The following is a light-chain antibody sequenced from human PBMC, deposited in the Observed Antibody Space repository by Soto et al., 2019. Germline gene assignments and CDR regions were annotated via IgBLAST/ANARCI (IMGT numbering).Light chain of an antibody. Sequence: AIRMTQSPSSLSASTGDRVTITCRASQGISSYLAWYQQKRGKAPKLLIYAASTLQSRVPSKYSGSGSGTDFNLTISCLQSEDVATYYCQQYYSYPGTFGLGTKVDIK. CDR2: AAS. V-gene: IGKV1-8*01. CDR3: QQYYSYPGT. J-gene: IGKJ3*01. CDR1: QGISSY.